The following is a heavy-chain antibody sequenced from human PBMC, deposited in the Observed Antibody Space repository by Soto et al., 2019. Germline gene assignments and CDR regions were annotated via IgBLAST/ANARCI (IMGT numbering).Heavy chain of an antibody. CDR1: GDTLTFYS. CDR2: INPILSMS. D-gene: IGHD3-10*01. Sequence: QVQLVQSGAEVKKPGSSVRVSCKASGDTLTFYSINWVRQAPGLGLEWMGRINPILSMSNYAQRFQGRVTMTADKSTSTADMELSSLRSEDTAMYYCASSYGSGYRAFDYWGQGALVPVSS. V-gene: IGHV1-69*02. J-gene: IGHJ4*02. CDR3: ASSYGSGYRAFDY.